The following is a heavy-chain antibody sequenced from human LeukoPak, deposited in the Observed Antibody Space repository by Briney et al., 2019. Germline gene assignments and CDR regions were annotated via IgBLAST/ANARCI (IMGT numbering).Heavy chain of an antibody. CDR1: GGSISTYY. D-gene: IGHD2-21*01. CDR3: AKGGKGFPLGLRFDS. V-gene: IGHV4-59*01. CDR2: IYNSGST. J-gene: IGHJ4*02. Sequence: PSGTLSLTCTVSGGSISTYYWTWIRQPPGKGLEWIGYIYNSGSTNYYPSLKSRVTISVNTSKNPFSLKLTSLTAADTAVYYCAKGGKGFPLGLRFDSWGQGTLVSVSS.